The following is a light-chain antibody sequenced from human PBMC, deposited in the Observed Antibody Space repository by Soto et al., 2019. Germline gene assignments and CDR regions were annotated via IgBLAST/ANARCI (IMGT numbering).Light chain of an antibody. CDR2: GAS. CDR1: QSVSRY. Sequence: VLTQSPGTLSLSPGERATLSCRASQSVSRYLVWYQQKPGQAPRLLIYGASSRAFGIPDRFSGSGSGTDFTLTINRLGPEDSAVYYCQQFDTSPYTFGQGTKLEIK. CDR3: QQFDTSPYT. J-gene: IGKJ2*01. V-gene: IGKV3-20*01.